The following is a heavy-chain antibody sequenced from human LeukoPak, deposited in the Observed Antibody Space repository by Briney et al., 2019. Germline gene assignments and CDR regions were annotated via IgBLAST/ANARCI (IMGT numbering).Heavy chain of an antibody. CDR1: GFTFSSYA. J-gene: IGHJ4*02. CDR3: ARDRYPHDYSNHYFDY. V-gene: IGHV3-30-3*01. D-gene: IGHD4-11*01. CDR2: ISYDGSNK. Sequence: GGSLRLSCAASGFTFSSYAMHWVRQAPGKGLEWVAVISYDGSNKYYADSVKGRFTISRDNSKNTLYLQMNSLRAEDTAVYYCARDRYPHDYSNHYFDYWGQGTLVTVSS.